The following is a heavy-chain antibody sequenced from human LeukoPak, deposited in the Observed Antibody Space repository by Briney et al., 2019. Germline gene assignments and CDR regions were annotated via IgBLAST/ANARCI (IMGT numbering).Heavy chain of an antibody. CDR1: GFPFNNYP. CDR3: TRESGYRHDSREFDR. J-gene: IGHJ5*02. V-gene: IGHV3-23*01. Sequence: PGGSLRLSCAASGFPFNNYPMGWVRQAPGGGLEWVSAISGSGSSTSYIDSVKGRFTISRDNSKNTMYLQINSLRVEDSAIYYCTRESGYRHDSREFDRWGQGTLVTVSS. D-gene: IGHD5-18*01. CDR2: ISGSGSST.